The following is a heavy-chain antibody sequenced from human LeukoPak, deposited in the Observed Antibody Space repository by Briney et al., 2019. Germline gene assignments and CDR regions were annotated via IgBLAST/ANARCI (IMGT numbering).Heavy chain of an antibody. Sequence: GGSLRLSCAASGFTFTNYWMTWVRQAPGGGLEFVANINQDESVKNYVDSVKGRFTISRDNAENSLHLQMNSLRVEDTAVYYCARDPGSSAFDYWGQGTLVTVSS. CDR1: GFTFTNYW. D-gene: IGHD5/OR15-5a*01. V-gene: IGHV3-7*01. CDR3: ARDPGSSAFDY. J-gene: IGHJ4*02. CDR2: INQDESVK.